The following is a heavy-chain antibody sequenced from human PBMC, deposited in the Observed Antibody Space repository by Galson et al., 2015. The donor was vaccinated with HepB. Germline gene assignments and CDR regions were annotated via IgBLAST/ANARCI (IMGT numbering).Heavy chain of an antibody. CDR3: ARGYSPDY. J-gene: IGHJ4*02. V-gene: IGHV1-18*04. CDR1: GYIFIDYG. D-gene: IGHD1-26*01. CDR2: IRPNSGNT. Sequence: SVKVSCKASGYIFIDYGISWVRQAPGQGLEWMGWIRPNSGNTNYAQKLQGRVTVTTDSSTSTAYMELRSLRYNDTAVYYCARGYSPDYWGQGTLVIVSS.